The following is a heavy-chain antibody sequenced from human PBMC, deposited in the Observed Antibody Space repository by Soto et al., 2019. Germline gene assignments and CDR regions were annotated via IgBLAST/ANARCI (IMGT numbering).Heavy chain of an antibody. V-gene: IGHV4-30-4*01. CDR2: IYYSGST. D-gene: IGHD3-16*02. J-gene: IGHJ3*02. CDR3: ARVFGEYDYVWGSYRQAAFDI. CDR1: GGSISSGDYY. Sequence: SETLSLTCTVSGGSISSGDYYWSWIRQPPGKGLEWIGYIYYSGSTYYNPSLKSRVTISVDTSKNQFSLKLSSVTAADTAVYYCARVFGEYDYVWGSYRQAAFDIWGQGTMVTVSS.